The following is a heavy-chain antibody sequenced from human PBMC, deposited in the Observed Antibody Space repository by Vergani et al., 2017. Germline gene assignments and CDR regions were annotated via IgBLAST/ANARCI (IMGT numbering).Heavy chain of an antibody. CDR1: GGSITSSSYY. D-gene: IGHD3-9*01. V-gene: IGHV4-39*01. J-gene: IGHJ4*02. CDR2: IYHRGGD. CDR3: ARTGSFILRYFHWAL. Sequence: QLHLQESGPGLVKPSETLSRTCTVSGGSITSSSYYWGWIRQPPGRGLEWIGNIYHRGGDNNNPSLKGRVTISVATSKHQFTLEVTSGTAADTAIYFCARTGSFILRYFHWALWGQGTLVTVSS.